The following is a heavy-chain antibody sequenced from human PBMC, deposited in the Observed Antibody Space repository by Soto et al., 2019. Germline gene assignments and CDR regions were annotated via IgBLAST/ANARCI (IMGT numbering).Heavy chain of an antibody. D-gene: IGHD6-13*01. CDR1: GFTFSTYA. V-gene: IGHV3-23*01. J-gene: IGHJ4*02. Sequence: GGSLRLSCAASGFTFSTYAMSWVRQAPGKGLEWVSAISGSGGNTCYADSVKGRFTISRDNSENTLYLQMNSLRAEDTAVYFCARAHSSSWTSFDYWGQGTLVTVSS. CDR2: ISGSGGNT. CDR3: ARAHSSSWTSFDY.